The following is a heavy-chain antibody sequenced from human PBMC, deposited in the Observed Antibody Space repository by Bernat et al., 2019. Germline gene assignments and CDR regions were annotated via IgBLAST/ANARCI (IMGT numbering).Heavy chain of an antibody. D-gene: IGHD3-9*01. V-gene: IGHV1-2*04. CDR3: ARDRLVSAPLDYYYYGMDV. J-gene: IGHJ6*02. CDR2: INPNSGGT. CDR1: GYTFTGYY. Sequence: QVQLVQSGAEVKKPGASVKVSCKASGYTFTGYYMHLVRQAPGQGLEWMGWINPNSGGTNYAQKFQGWVTMTRDTSISTAYMELSRLRSDDTAVYYCARDRLVSAPLDYYYYGMDVWGQGTTVTVSS.